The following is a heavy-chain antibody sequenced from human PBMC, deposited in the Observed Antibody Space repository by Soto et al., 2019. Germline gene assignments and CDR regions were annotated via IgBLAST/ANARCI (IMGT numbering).Heavy chain of an antibody. J-gene: IGHJ2*01. V-gene: IGHV1-18*01. Sequence: QVQLVQSGAEVKKPGASVKVSCKASGYTFTSYGISWVRQAPGQGLEWMGWISAYSDNTNYAQKLQGRVTMTTDTPTRTAYMELRSLRSDDTAVYYCASSREGYGDYVDWYFDLWGRGTLVTVSS. CDR2: ISAYSDNT. CDR1: GYTFTSYG. D-gene: IGHD4-17*01. CDR3: ASSREGYGDYVDWYFDL.